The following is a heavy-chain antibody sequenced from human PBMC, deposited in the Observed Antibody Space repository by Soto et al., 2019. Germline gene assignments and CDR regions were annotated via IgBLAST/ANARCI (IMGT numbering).Heavy chain of an antibody. CDR3: ASSSWYGDSYYFDY. J-gene: IGHJ4*02. CDR2: ISGSGGST. Sequence: GGSLRLSCAASGFTFSSYAMSWVRQAPGKGLEWVSAISGSGGSTYYADSVKGRFTISRDNSKNTLYLQMNSLRAEDTAVYYCASSSWYGDSYYFDYWGQGTVVTVSS. CDR1: GFTFSSYA. V-gene: IGHV3-23*01. D-gene: IGHD6-13*01.